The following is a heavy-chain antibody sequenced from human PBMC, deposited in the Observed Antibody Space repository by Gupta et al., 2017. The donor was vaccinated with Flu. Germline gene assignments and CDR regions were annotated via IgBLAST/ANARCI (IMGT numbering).Heavy chain of an antibody. Sequence: QITLKESGPTLVKPTQTLTLTCTFSGFSLSTSGVGVGWIRQPPGKALEWLALIYWNDDKRYSPSLKSRLTITKDTSKNQVVLTMTNMDPVETATYYCAHRGMAAAGHYYYYGMDVWGQGTTVTVSS. D-gene: IGHD6-13*01. V-gene: IGHV2-5*01. J-gene: IGHJ6*02. CDR2: IYWNDDK. CDR3: AHRGMAAAGHYYYYGMDV. CDR1: GFSLSTSGVG.